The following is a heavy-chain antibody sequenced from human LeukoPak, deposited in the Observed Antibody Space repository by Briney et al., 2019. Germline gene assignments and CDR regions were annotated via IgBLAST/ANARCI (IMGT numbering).Heavy chain of an antibody. Sequence: GASVKVSCKASGGTFSSYAISWVRQAPGQGLEWMGGIIPIFGTANYAQRFQGRVTITTDESTSTAYMELSSLRAEDTAVYYCAKDRGARRDSSSWLDAFDIWGQGTMVTVSS. D-gene: IGHD6-13*01. CDR1: GGTFSSYA. J-gene: IGHJ3*02. CDR3: AKDRGARRDSSSWLDAFDI. CDR2: IIPIFGTA. V-gene: IGHV1-69*05.